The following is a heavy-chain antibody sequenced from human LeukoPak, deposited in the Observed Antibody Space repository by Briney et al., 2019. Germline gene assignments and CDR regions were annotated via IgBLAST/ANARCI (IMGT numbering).Heavy chain of an antibody. Sequence: SETLSPTCTVSGGSISSSSYYWGWIRQPPGKGLEWIGSIYYSGSTYYNPSLKSRVTISVDTSKNQFSLKLSSVTAADTAVYYCARDPYDSSGQGAFDIWGQGTMVTVSS. V-gene: IGHV4-39*07. CDR3: ARDPYDSSGQGAFDI. D-gene: IGHD3-22*01. CDR1: GGSISSSSYY. CDR2: IYYSGST. J-gene: IGHJ3*02.